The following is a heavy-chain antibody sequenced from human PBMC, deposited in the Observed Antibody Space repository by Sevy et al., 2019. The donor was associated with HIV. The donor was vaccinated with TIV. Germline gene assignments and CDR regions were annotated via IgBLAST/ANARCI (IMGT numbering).Heavy chain of an antibody. V-gene: IGHV3-11*01. Sequence: GGSLRLSCAASEFTFIDYYTSWIRQAPGKGLEWVSHISTSGVTIYYADSVKGRFTISRDNAKNSLYLQMNSLRAEDTAVYYCARGTNYYESSGPSYFDYWGQGSLVTVSS. CDR1: EFTFIDYY. J-gene: IGHJ4*02. CDR3: ARGTNYYESSGPSYFDY. D-gene: IGHD3-22*01. CDR2: ISTSGVTI.